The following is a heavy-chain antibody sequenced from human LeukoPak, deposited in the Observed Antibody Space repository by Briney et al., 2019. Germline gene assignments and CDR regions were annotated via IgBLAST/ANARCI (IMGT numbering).Heavy chain of an antibody. CDR2: ISYDGSNK. CDR3: ARGRISGSYFAY. Sequence: GGSLRLSCAASGFTFSSYAMHWVRQAPGKGLGWVAVISYDGSNKYYADSVKGRFTISRDNSKNTLYLQMNSLRAEDTAVYYCARGRISGSYFAYWGQGTLVTVSS. D-gene: IGHD1-26*01. V-gene: IGHV3-30-3*01. CDR1: GFTFSSYA. J-gene: IGHJ4*02.